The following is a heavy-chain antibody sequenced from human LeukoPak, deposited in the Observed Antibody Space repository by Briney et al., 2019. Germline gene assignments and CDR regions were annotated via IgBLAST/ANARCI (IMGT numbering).Heavy chain of an antibody. CDR1: GGSFSGYY. V-gene: IGHV4-34*01. CDR3: ARGRTQRITIFGVVTINWFDP. J-gene: IGHJ5*02. CDR2: INHSGST. Sequence: SETLSLTCAVYGGSFSGYYWSWIRQPPGKGLEWFGEINHSGSTNYNPSLKSRVTISVDTSKNQFSLKLSSVTAADTAVYYCARGRTQRITIFGVVTINWFDPWGQGTLVTVSS. D-gene: IGHD3-3*01.